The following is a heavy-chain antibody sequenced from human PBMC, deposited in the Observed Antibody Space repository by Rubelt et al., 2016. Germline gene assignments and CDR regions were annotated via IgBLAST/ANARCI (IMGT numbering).Heavy chain of an antibody. V-gene: IGHV1-46*01. D-gene: IGHD1-26*01. Sequence: QVQLVQSGAEVKKPGASVKVSCKASGYTFTSYYMHWVRQAPGQGLEWMGIINPSGGSTSYAQKFQGRVTMTRDTSTSTVYMGLRSLRSDDTAVYYCARGRSFDAFDIWGQGTMVTVSS. J-gene: IGHJ3*02. CDR3: ARGRSFDAFDI. CDR1: GYTFTSYY. CDR2: INPSGGST.